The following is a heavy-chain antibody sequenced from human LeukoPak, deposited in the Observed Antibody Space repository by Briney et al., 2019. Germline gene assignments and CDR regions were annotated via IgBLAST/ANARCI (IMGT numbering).Heavy chain of an antibody. J-gene: IGHJ4*02. D-gene: IGHD2-15*01. CDR2: IKEDGGEK. Sequence: GGSLRLSCAASGFTFSNYWMTWVRQAPGKGLEWVAHIKEDGGEKHYVDPVKGRFTISRDDAKNSLYLQMNSLRAEDTAMYYCVRDRGYCSGGTCYALWDYWGQGTLVTVSS. CDR3: VRDRGYCSGGTCYALWDY. V-gene: IGHV3-7*01. CDR1: GFTFSNYW.